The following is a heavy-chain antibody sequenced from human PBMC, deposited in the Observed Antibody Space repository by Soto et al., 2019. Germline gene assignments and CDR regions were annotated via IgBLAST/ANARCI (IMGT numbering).Heavy chain of an antibody. D-gene: IGHD2-2*01. CDR2: IYHSGST. J-gene: IGHJ5*02. CDR3: AGTTRDLCSSTSCPLGWFDP. Sequence: QLQLQESGSGLVKPSQTLSLTCAVSGGSISSGGYSWSWIRQPPGKGLEWIGYIYHSGSTYYNPSLKSRVTISVDRSKNQFSLKLSSVTAADTAVYYCAGTTRDLCSSTSCPLGWFDPWGQGTLVTVSS. V-gene: IGHV4-30-2*01. CDR1: GGSISSGGYS.